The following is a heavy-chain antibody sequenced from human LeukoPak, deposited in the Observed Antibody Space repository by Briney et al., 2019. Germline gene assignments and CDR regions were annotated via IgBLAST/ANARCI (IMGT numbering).Heavy chain of an antibody. J-gene: IGHJ5*02. Sequence: NPSETLSLTCTVSGYSISSGYYWGWIRQPPGKGLEWIGSIYHSGSTYYNPSLKSRVTISVDTSKNQFSLKLSSVTAADTAVYYCARAKGYYYDSSGPNWFDPWGQGTLVTVSS. D-gene: IGHD3-22*01. CDR1: GYSISSGYY. CDR2: IYHSGST. V-gene: IGHV4-38-2*02. CDR3: ARAKGYYYDSSGPNWFDP.